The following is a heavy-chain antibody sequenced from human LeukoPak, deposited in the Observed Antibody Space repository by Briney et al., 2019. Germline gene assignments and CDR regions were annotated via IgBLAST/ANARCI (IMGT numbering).Heavy chain of an antibody. CDR1: GFTFSNHA. D-gene: IGHD4-17*01. J-gene: IGHJ4*02. CDR2: ISASGGST. V-gene: IGHV3-23*01. CDR3: AKGPTTVTTAFDY. Sequence: GGSLRLSCAASGFTFSNHAMSWVRQAQGKGVEWVSSISASGGSTYYADAVKGRFTISRDNSKNTLYLQMNSLRAEDTAVYYCAKGPTTVTTAFDYWGQGTLVSVSS.